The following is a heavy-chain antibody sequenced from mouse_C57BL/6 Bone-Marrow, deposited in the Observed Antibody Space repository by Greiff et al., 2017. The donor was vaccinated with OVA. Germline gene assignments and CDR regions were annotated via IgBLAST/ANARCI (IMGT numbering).Heavy chain of an antibody. Sequence: QVQLQQPGAELVKPGASVKVSCKASGYTFTSYWMHWVKQRPGQGLEWIGRIHPSDSDTNYNQKFKGKATLTVDKSSSTAYMQHSSLTSEDSAVYCCAVSYDCSRAWFAYWGQGTLVTVSA. J-gene: IGHJ3*01. CDR1: GYTFTSYW. V-gene: IGHV1-74*01. CDR2: IHPSDSDT. D-gene: IGHD2-4*01. CDR3: AVSYDCSRAWFAY.